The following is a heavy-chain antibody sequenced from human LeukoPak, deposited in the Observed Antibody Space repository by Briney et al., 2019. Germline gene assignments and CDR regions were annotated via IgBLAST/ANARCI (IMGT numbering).Heavy chain of an antibody. CDR1: GFTFSSYW. Sequence: PGGSLRLSCAASGFTFSSYWMSWVRQAPGKGLEWVANIKQDGSEKYYVDSVKGRFTISRDNAKNSLYLQMNSRRAEDTAVYYCARDYRGYRAPYYFDYWGQGTLVTVSS. V-gene: IGHV3-7*01. CDR2: IKQDGSEK. CDR3: ARDYRGYRAPYYFDY. J-gene: IGHJ4*02. D-gene: IGHD2-15*01.